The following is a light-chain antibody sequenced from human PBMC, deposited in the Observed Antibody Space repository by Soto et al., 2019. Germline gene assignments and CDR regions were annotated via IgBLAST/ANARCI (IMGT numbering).Light chain of an antibody. J-gene: IGKJ2*01. Sequence: DIQMTQSPSSLSAYVGDRVTITCRASQGIGNYLAWYQQKPGKVPKLLIYGASTLQSGVPSRFSGSGSGTDFTLTISSLQPEDFATYYCQKYNSAPRTFGQGTKLEIE. V-gene: IGKV1-27*01. CDR3: QKYNSAPRT. CDR1: QGIGNY. CDR2: GAS.